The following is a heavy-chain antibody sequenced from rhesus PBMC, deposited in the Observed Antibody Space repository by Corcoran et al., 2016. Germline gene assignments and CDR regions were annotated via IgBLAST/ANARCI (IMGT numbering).Heavy chain of an antibody. D-gene: IGHD4-29*01. V-gene: IGHV4-80*01. Sequence: QVQLQESGPGLVKPSETLSLTCAVSGGSFSSYWWSGIRQSPGRGLGWVGQINGKAGSTNSNPSRRSPVTIPRYASKYQYSLKLSSVPAADTAVYYCRLTVAATFVFDYWGQGVLVTVSS. CDR2: INGKAGST. CDR3: RLTVAATFVFDY. CDR1: GGSFSSYW. J-gene: IGHJ4*01.